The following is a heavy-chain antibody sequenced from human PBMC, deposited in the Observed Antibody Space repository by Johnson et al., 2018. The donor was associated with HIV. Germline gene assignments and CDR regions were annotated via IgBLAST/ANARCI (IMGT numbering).Heavy chain of an antibody. J-gene: IGHJ3*02. CDR1: GFTVSSNY. V-gene: IGHV3-66*01. D-gene: IGHD1-7*01. Sequence: VQLVESGGGLVQPGGSLRLSCAASGFTVSSNYMRWVRQAPGKGLEWVSVIYSGGSTYYADSVKGRFTNSRDNSKNTLYLQMNSLRAEDTAVYYCSTDAFARTGTAGAFDIWGQGTRVTVSS. CDR3: STDAFARTGTAGAFDI. CDR2: IYSGGST.